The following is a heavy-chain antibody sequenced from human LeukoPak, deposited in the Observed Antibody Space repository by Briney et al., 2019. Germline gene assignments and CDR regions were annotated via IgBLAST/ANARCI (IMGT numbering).Heavy chain of an antibody. D-gene: IGHD2-21*02. CDR1: GFIFSNYA. V-gene: IGHV3-30*02. CDR2: IRYDGGNT. CDR3: ARTCGGDCYYTDY. J-gene: IGHJ4*02. Sequence: GGSLRLSCAASGFIFSNYAMQWVRQAPGMGLEWVAFIRYDGGNTYYADSVKGRFTISRDNAKNSLYLQMNSLRAEDTAVYYCARTCGGDCYYTDYWGQGTLVTVSS.